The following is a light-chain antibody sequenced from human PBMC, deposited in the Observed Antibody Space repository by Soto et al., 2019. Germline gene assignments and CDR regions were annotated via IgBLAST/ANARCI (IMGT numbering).Light chain of an antibody. V-gene: IGLV1-51*01. Sequence: QSMLTQPPSVSAAPGQKVTISCSGRTSNIGNNDVSRYQQFPRTAPKLLIYDNNKRPSGIADRFSGSKSGTSATLGITGLQAGDEADYYCGTWDGSLSAGIFGGGTKLTVL. CDR1: TSNIGNND. CDR3: GTWDGSLSAGI. J-gene: IGLJ2*01. CDR2: DNN.